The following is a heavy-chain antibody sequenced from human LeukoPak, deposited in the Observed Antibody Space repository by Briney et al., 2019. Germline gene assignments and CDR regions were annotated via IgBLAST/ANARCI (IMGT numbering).Heavy chain of an antibody. CDR1: GGSISSYY. CDR3: ARDATKNDAFDI. CDR2: IYYSGST. Sequence: SETLSLTCTVSGGSISSYYWSSIRQPPGKGLEWIGYIYYSGSTNYNPSLKSRVTISVDTSKNQFSLKLSSVTAADTAVYYCARDATKNDAFDIWGQGTMVTVSS. V-gene: IGHV4-59*01. J-gene: IGHJ3*02.